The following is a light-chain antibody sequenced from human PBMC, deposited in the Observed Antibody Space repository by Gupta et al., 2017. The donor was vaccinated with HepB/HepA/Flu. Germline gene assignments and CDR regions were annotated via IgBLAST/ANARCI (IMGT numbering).Light chain of an antibody. CDR3: QQRSNWPPET. V-gene: IGKV3-11*01. Sequence: EIVLPQPPATLPSPPGERPTLSCRASQRVSSYLACYQQKPGQAPRLLIYDASNRATGIPARFSGSGSGTDFTLTISSLEPEDFAVYYCQQRSNWPPETFGQGTRLEIK. J-gene: IGKJ5*01. CDR2: DAS. CDR1: QRVSSY.